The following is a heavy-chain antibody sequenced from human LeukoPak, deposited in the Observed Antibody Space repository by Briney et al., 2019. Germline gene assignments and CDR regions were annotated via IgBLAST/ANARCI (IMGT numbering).Heavy chain of an antibody. D-gene: IGHD3-22*01. Sequence: GGSLRLSCAASGFTFSSFGIYWVRQAPGKGLEWVAVIWYDGSNKYYADSVKGRFTISRDNSQNTLYLQINSLRAEDTAVYYCARTYYYDSSGYTDDYWGQGTLVTVSS. CDR3: ARTYYYDSSGYTDDY. CDR1: GFTFSSFG. CDR2: IWYDGSNK. J-gene: IGHJ4*02. V-gene: IGHV3-33*01.